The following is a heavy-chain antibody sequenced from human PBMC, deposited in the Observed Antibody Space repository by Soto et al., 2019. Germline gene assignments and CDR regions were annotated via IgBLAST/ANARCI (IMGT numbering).Heavy chain of an antibody. Sequence: ASVKVSCKASGYTFTSYGISWVRQAPGQGLEWMGWISAYNGNTNYAQKLQGRVTMTRDTSTSTAYMELRSLRSDDTAVYYCARIHGNWNYYYYYGMDVWGQGTTVTVSS. CDR3: ARIHGNWNYYYYYGMDV. CDR2: ISAYNGNT. CDR1: GYTFTSYG. J-gene: IGHJ6*02. V-gene: IGHV1-18*04. D-gene: IGHD1-1*01.